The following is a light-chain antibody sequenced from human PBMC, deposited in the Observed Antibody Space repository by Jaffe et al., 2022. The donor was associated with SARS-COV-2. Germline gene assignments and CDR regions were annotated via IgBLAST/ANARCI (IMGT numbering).Light chain of an antibody. V-gene: IGKV3-20*01. CDR2: GAS. CDR1: QTISSSY. Sequence: EIVLTQSPGTLSLSPGERATLSCRASQTISSSYLAWYQQKPGQAPRLLIHGASNRATGIPDRFSGSGSGTDFTLTISRLEPEDFALYYCQQYGSSSRYTFGQGTKLEIK. CDR3: QQYGSSSRYT. J-gene: IGKJ2*01.